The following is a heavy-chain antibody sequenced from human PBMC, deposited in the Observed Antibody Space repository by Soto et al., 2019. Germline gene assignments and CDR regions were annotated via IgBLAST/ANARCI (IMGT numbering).Heavy chain of an antibody. CDR1: GYTFTSYY. V-gene: IGHV1-46*03. CDR3: ARSGGSSSWYGDWFDP. CDR2: IKPSGGST. Sequence: QVQLVQSGAEVKKPGASVKVSCKASGYTFTSYYMHWVRQAPGQGLEWMGIIKPSGGSTSYAQKFQGRVTMTRDTSTSTVYMELSSLRSEDTAVYYCARSGGSSSWYGDWFDPWGQGTLVTVSS. J-gene: IGHJ5*02. D-gene: IGHD6-13*01.